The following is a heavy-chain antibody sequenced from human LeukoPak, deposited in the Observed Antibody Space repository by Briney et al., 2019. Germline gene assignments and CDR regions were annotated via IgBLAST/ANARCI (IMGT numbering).Heavy chain of an antibody. CDR2: ISAYNGNT. CDR1: GYTFTSYG. Sequence: ASVKVSCKASGYTFTSYGISWVRQAPGQGLEWMGWISAYNGNTNYAQKLQGRVTMTTDTSTSTAYMELRSLRSDDTAVYYCARDHCYDSSGYYRLDYWGQGTLVTVSS. D-gene: IGHD3-22*01. V-gene: IGHV1-18*01. CDR3: ARDHCYDSSGYYRLDY. J-gene: IGHJ4*02.